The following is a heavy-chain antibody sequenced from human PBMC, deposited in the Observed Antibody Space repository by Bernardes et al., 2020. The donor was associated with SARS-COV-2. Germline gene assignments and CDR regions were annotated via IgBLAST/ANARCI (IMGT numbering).Heavy chain of an antibody. CDR1: GGSISNTNYY. V-gene: IGHV4-39*01. CDR2: IYYSGST. J-gene: IGHJ4*02. Sequence: SETLSLTRTVSGGSISNTNYYWGWIRQPPGKGLEWIGNIYYSGSTYYNPSLKSRVTISVDTSKNQFSLKLSSVSAAETAVYYCARLPGSSSWYDYWGQGTLVTVSS. CDR3: ARLPGSSSWYDY. D-gene: IGHD6-13*01.